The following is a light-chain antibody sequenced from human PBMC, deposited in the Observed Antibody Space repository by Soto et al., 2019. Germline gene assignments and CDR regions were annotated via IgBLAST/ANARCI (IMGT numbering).Light chain of an antibody. V-gene: IGLV2-8*01. CDR3: SSYADSISVL. J-gene: IGLJ3*02. CDR1: SSDVGAYNY. Sequence: QSALTQPPSASGSPGQSVTISCTGTSSDVGAYNYVSWYQQHPGKAPKLMIYEVTKRPSGVPDRFSGCKSGNTASLTVSGLQAEDEADYYCSSYADSISVLFGGGTKLTVL. CDR2: EVT.